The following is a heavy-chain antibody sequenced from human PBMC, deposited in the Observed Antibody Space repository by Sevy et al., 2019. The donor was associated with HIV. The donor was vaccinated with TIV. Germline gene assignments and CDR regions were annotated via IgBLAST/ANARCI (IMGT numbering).Heavy chain of an antibody. Sequence: GGSLRLSCAASGFTTGFTFSDYWMAWVRQAPGKGLEWEDNIKEDGTEIYYLDPLKGRFTISRDNAKNLLYLQMNSLRAEDTAVYYCARGGYYGYSGLDYWGQGTLVTVSS. CDR3: ARGGYYGYSGLDY. V-gene: IGHV3-7*01. J-gene: IGHJ4*02. CDR2: IKEDGTEI. D-gene: IGHD3-10*01. CDR1: GFTTGFTFSDYW.